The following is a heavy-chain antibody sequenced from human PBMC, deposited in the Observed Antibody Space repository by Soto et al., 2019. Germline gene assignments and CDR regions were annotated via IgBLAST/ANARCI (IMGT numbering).Heavy chain of an antibody. Sequence: PGGSLRLSLAAAGFTLGSLGRHWVRPAPGKGLEWVAVIWYDGSNKYYADSVKGRFTISRGNSKNTLYLQMNSLRAEDTAVYCCAREMIWDYYDSSGRDAFDIWGQGTMVTVSS. CDR3: AREMIWDYYDSSGRDAFDI. J-gene: IGHJ3*02. D-gene: IGHD3-22*01. CDR1: GFTLGSLG. CDR2: IWYDGSNK. V-gene: IGHV3-33*01.